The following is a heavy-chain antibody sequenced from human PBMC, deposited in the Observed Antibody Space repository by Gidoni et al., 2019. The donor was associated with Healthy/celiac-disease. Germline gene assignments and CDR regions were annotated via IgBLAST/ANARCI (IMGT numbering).Heavy chain of an antibody. D-gene: IGHD6-13*01. J-gene: IGHJ5*02. V-gene: IGHV3-53*01. CDR1: GFTVSSNY. CDR3: ARALGIAAAGDWFDP. Sequence: EVQLVESGGGLIQPGGSLRRACAASGFTVSSNYMSWVRQAPGKGLEWVSVIYSGGSTYYADSVKGRFTISRDNSKNTLYLQMNSLRAEDTAVYYCARALGIAAAGDWFDPWGQGTLVTVSS. CDR2: IYSGGST.